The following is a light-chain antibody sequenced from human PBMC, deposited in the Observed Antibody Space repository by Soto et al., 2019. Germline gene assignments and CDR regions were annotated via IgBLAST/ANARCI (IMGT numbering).Light chain of an antibody. CDR1: QDIGTY. Sequence: IQLTQSPSSLSASVGDRITITCRASQDIGTYLVWYQQKPGKAPKLLIYDASTLQSGVPSRFSGSGSGTDFTLTISSLQPEDFATYYCQQRASWPPFTFGQGTKLEV. CDR3: QQRASWPPFT. CDR2: DAS. J-gene: IGKJ2*01. V-gene: IGKV1-9*01.